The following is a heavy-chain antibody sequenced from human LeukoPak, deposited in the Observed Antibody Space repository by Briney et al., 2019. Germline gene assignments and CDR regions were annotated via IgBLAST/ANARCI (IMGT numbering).Heavy chain of an antibody. V-gene: IGHV3-23*01. CDR1: VFIFSTNA. J-gene: IGHJ4*02. D-gene: IGHD3-10*01. CDR2: IIGSGGST. CDR3: AKPSCYAGTGSVPKTYYYAS. Sequence: GGSLRLSCAASVFIFSTNAISWVRQAPGKGLEWVSSIIGSGGSTYCADSVKGRFTISRDNSKNTLYLQINSLRSEDTAVYYCAKPSCYAGTGSVPKTYYYASGGQGTLVTVSS.